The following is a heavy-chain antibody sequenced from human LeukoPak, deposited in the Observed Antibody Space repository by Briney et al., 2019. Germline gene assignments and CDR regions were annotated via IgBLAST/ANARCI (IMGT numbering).Heavy chain of an antibody. Sequence: GGSLRLSCAASGFTFSSYAMHWVRQAPGKGLEWVAVISYDGSNKYYADSVKGRFTISRDNSKNTLYQQMNSLRAEDTAVYYCARDRGIALDYWGQGTLVTVSS. CDR2: ISYDGSNK. D-gene: IGHD2-21*01. V-gene: IGHV3-30-3*01. J-gene: IGHJ4*02. CDR1: GFTFSSYA. CDR3: ARDRGIALDY.